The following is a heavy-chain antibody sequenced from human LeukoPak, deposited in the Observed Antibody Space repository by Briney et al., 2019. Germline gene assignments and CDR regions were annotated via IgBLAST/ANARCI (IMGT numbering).Heavy chain of an antibody. CDR1: GYTFTGHY. J-gene: IGHJ4*02. D-gene: IGHD1-26*01. Sequence: ASVKVSCKASGYTFTGHYMHWVRQAPGQGPEWMGWINPNSGDTNYAQKFQGRVTMTRDTSISTAYMELSRLKSDDTAVFYCARGRRILVGDVNAGDFFDFWGQGTLVTVSS. CDR3: ARGRRILVGDVNAGDFFDF. V-gene: IGHV1-2*02. CDR2: INPNSGDT.